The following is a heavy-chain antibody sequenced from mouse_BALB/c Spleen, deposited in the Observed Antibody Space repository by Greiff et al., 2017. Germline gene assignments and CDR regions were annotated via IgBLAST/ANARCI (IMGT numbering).Heavy chain of an antibody. CDR2: IDPANGNT. CDR1: GFNIKDTY. CDR3: APTTGFAY. J-gene: IGHJ3*01. V-gene: IGHV14-3*02. Sequence: VHVKQSGAELVKPGASVKLSCTASGFNIKDTYMHWVKQRPEQGLEWIGRIDPANGNTKYDPKFQGKATITADTSSNTAYLQLSSLTSEDTAVYYCAPTTGFAYWGQGTLVTVSA. D-gene: IGHD1-1*01.